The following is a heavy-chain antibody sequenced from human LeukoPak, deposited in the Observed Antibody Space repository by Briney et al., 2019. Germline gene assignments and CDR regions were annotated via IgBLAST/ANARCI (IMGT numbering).Heavy chain of an antibody. V-gene: IGHV4-4*02. CDR1: TVSGSSGNW. D-gene: IGHD7-27*01. Sequence: SETLSLTCALSTVSGSSGNWWSRVRQPPGKGLEWIGEVHVTGKTNYNPSLKTRVTISIDASKNQLSLELTSVTAADAAVYYCARELLGAPSPGAYWGQGTRVTVSS. CDR2: VHVTGKT. J-gene: IGHJ4*02. CDR3: ARELLGAPSPGAY.